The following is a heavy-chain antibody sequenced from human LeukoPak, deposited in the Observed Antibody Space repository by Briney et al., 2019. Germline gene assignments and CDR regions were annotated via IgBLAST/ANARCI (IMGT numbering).Heavy chain of an antibody. J-gene: IGHJ4*02. V-gene: IGHV5-51*01. CDR1: GYSITSYW. CDR2: IYPGDSDT. CDR3: ARRTTMMDLDY. D-gene: IGHD3-22*01. Sequence: GGSLKISCKGSGYSITSYWIGWVRQMPGKGLEWMGIIYPGDSDTRYSPSFQGQVTISADKSISTAYLQWSSLKASDTAMYYCARRTTMMDLDYWGQGTLVTVSS.